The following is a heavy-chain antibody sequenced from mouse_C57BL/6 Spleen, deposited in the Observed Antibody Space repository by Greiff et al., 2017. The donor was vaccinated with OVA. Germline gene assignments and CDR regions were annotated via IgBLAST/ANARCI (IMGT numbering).Heavy chain of an antibody. CDR1: GYAFSSYW. V-gene: IGHV1-80*01. CDR3: TRVPYGSSYLYFDV. Sequence: VQLQQSGAELVKPGASVKISCKASGYAFSSYWMNWVKQRPGKGLEWIGQIYPGDGDTNYNGKFKGKATLTADKSSSTAYMQLSSLTSEYSAVYFCTRVPYGSSYLYFDVWGTGTTVTVSS. J-gene: IGHJ1*03. CDR2: IYPGDGDT. D-gene: IGHD1-1*01.